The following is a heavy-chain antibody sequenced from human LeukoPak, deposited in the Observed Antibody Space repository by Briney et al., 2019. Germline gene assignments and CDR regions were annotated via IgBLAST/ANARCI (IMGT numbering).Heavy chain of an antibody. CDR3: ARVGYVSRWFDP. D-gene: IGHD3-22*01. CDR2: IYHNGST. V-gene: IGHV4-30-2*01. CDR1: GDSISSGDYS. J-gene: IGHJ5*02. Sequence: SETLSLTCAVFGDSISSGDYSWSWIRQPPGKGLEWIGYIYHNGSTSYNPSLKSRVIISVDRSKNQLSLRLNYVTAADTAVYYCARVGYVSRWFDPWGQGTLVTVSS.